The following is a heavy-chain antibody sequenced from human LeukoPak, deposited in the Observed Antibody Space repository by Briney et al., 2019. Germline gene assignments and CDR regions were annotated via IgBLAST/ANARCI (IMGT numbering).Heavy chain of an antibody. CDR1: GFSFSSYA. Sequence: GGSLRLSCAASGFSFSSYAMSWVRQAPGKGLEWVSAISGSGGSTYYADSVKGRFTISRDNSKNTLYLQMNSLRAEDTAVYYCPKGWGYCSSTSCYGTFDYWGQGTLVTVSS. CDR3: PKGWGYCSSTSCYGTFDY. V-gene: IGHV3-23*01. J-gene: IGHJ4*02. CDR2: ISGSGGST. D-gene: IGHD2-2*01.